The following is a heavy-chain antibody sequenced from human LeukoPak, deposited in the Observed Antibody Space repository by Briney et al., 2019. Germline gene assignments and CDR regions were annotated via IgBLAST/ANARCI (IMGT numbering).Heavy chain of an antibody. J-gene: IGHJ3*02. CDR2: LTSGGTP. CDR3: ARGTAFDI. CDR1: GFTFSSHA. V-gene: IGHV3-23*01. Sequence: ESGGSLRLSCAASGFTFSSHAMSWVRQAPGKGLEWFSTLTSGGTPYYADSVRGRFTISRDDSKNTLYLQTNSLRAEDTALYYCARGTAFDIWGQGTMVTVSS.